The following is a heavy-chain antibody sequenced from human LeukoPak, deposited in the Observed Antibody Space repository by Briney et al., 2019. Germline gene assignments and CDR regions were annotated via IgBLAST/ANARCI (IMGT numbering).Heavy chain of an antibody. CDR2: INHSGST. CDR1: GGSFSGYY. Sequence: SETLSLTCAVYGGSFSGYYWSWIRQPPGKGLEWIGEINHSGSTNYNPSLKSRVTISVDTSKNQFSLKLSSVTAADTAVYYCARGTGLRYFDWLLNTYYMDVWGKGTTVTISS. D-gene: IGHD3-9*01. V-gene: IGHV4-34*01. CDR3: ARGTGLRYFDWLLNTYYMDV. J-gene: IGHJ6*03.